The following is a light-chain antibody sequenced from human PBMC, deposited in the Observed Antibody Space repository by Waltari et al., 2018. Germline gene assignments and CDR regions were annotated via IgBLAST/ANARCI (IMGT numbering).Light chain of an antibody. CDR2: YDD. V-gene: IGLV1-36*01. CDR1: SSNIGHHA. J-gene: IGLJ3*02. CDR3: AAWDDSLNGWL. Sequence: QSVLTQPPSVSEAPRQRVTISCSGSSSNIGHHAVNWYQQLPGKAPKLLIYYDDLLSSGVSDRFSGYKSGTSASLAISGLQSEDEADYYCAAWDDSLNGWLFGGGTKLTVL.